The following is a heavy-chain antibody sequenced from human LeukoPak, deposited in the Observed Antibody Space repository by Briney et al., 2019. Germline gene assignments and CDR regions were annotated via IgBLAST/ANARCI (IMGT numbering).Heavy chain of an antibody. V-gene: IGHV4-34*01. CDR3: ARGYIYDFWSGYRFDY. D-gene: IGHD3-3*01. J-gene: IGHJ4*02. CDR2: INHSGST. CDR1: GFTFGDYA. Sequence: LRLSCTASGFTFGDYAMSWIRQPPGKGLEWIGEINHSGSTNYNPSLKSRVTISVDTSKNQFSLKLSSVTAADTAVYYCARGYIYDFWSGYRFDYWGQGTLVTVSS.